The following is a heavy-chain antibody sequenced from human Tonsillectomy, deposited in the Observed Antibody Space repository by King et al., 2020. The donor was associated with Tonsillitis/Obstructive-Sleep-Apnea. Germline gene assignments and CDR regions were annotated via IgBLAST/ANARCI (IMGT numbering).Heavy chain of an antibody. CDR2: ISPGDSDT. Sequence: QLVQSGAAVKQPGESLKLSCKGSGYSFTSYWIGWVRQMPGKGLEWMGIISPGDSDTTSSPSCQGPVTISADKSISTAYLQWSSLKASDTAMYYCARRVPASIEGYMDVWGKGTTVTVSS. CDR3: ARRVPASIEGYMDV. J-gene: IGHJ6*03. D-gene: IGHD2-2*02. CDR1: GYSFTSYW. V-gene: IGHV5-51*01.